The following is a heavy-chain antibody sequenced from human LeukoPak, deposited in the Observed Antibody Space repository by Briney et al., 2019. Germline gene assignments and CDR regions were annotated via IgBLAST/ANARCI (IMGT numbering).Heavy chain of an antibody. J-gene: IGHJ5*02. CDR1: GGSISSGSYY. D-gene: IGHD3-22*01. CDR2: IYTSGST. CDR3: ARDADYYDSSGYYYGISWFDP. V-gene: IGHV4-61*02. Sequence: PSQTLSLTCTLSGGSISSGSYYWSRIRQPAGKGLEWIGRIYTSGSTNYNPSLKSRVTISVDTSKNQFSLKLSSVTAADTAVYYCARDADYYDSSGYYYGISWFDPWGQGTLVTVSS.